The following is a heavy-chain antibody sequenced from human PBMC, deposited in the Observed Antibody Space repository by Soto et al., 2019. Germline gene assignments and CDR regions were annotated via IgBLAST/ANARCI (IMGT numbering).Heavy chain of an antibody. Sequence: QITLKESGPMLVKPTQTLTLTCTFSGFSLSASGVGVGWIRQPPGKALEWLALIYWDDNKHYSPSLKSRLTTXKXSSKNQVVLTMTNMDPVDTATYYCVHKGGGDRILDYWGQGTLVTVSS. D-gene: IGHD3-16*01. CDR2: IYWDDNK. CDR3: VHKGGGDRILDY. J-gene: IGHJ4*02. CDR1: GFSLSASGVG. V-gene: IGHV2-5*02.